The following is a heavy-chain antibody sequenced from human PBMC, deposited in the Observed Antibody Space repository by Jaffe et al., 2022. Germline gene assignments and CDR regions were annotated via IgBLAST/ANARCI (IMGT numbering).Heavy chain of an antibody. D-gene: IGHD3-10*01. J-gene: IGHJ4*02. CDR3: TRYKGFADYDYGDY. CDR2: IRSKAYGGTT. CDR1: GFTFGDYA. V-gene: IGHV3-49*03. Sequence: EVQLVESGGGLVQPGRSLRLSCTASGFTFGDYAMSWFRQAPGKGLEWVGFIRSKAYGGTTEYAASVKGRFTISRDDSKSIAYLQMNSLKTEDTAVYYCTRYKGFADYDYGDYWGQGTLVTVSS.